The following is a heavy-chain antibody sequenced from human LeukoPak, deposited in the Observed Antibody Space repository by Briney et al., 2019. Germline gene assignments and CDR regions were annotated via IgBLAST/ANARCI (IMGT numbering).Heavy chain of an antibody. CDR2: ISWDGGST. J-gene: IGHJ4*02. Sequence: GGSLRLSCAASGFTFDDYGMSWVRQAPGKGLEWVSLISWDGGSTYYADSVKGRFTISRDNSKNTLYLQMNSLRAEDTAVYYCAKAGAVVVVAAKYFDYWGQGTLVTVSS. D-gene: IGHD2-15*01. CDR1: GFTFDDYG. V-gene: IGHV3-20*04. CDR3: AKAGAVVVVAAKYFDY.